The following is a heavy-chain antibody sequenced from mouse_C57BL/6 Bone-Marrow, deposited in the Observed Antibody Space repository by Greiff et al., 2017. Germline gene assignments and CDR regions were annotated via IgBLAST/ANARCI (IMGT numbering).Heavy chain of an antibody. J-gene: IGHJ2*01. CDR1: GYTFTSYW. D-gene: IGHD1-1*01. CDR2: IDPSDSET. CDR3: ARRNYGSTPFDY. Sequence: QVQLQQPGAELVRPGSSVKLSCKASGYTFTSYWMHWVKQRPIQGLEWIGNIDPSDSETNYNQKFKDKATLTVDKSSSTAYMQLSSLTSDDSAVYYCARRNYGSTPFDYWGQGTTLTVSS. V-gene: IGHV1-52*01.